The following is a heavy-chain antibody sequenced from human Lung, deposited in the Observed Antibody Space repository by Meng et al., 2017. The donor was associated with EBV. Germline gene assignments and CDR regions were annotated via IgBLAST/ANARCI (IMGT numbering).Heavy chain of an antibody. Sequence: QARLVQSGGEVKKPGASLKVSCKASGYTFTNYGITWVRQAPGQGLEWMGWISAYNGNTNYAQTLPGRVTMTTDTSTSTAYMELRSLRSDDTAVYYCARVEVGITSGDYWGQGTLVTVSS. CDR1: GYTFTNYG. CDR2: ISAYNGNT. J-gene: IGHJ4*02. D-gene: IGHD1-26*01. V-gene: IGHV1-18*01. CDR3: ARVEVGITSGDY.